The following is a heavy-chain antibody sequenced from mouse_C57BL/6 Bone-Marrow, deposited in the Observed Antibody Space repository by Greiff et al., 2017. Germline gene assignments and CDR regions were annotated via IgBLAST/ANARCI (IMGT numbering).Heavy chain of an antibody. CDR3: ASSSYGYFDV. CDR2: IDPSDSYT. Sequence: VQLQQPGAELVMPGASVKLSCKASGYTFTSYWMHWVKQRPGQGLEWIGVIDPSDSYTNYNQKFKGKYTLTVDKSSSTAYMQLSSLTSEYSAVYYCASSSYGYFDVWGTGTTVTVSS. V-gene: IGHV1-69*01. D-gene: IGHD1-1*01. CDR1: GYTFTSYW. J-gene: IGHJ1*03.